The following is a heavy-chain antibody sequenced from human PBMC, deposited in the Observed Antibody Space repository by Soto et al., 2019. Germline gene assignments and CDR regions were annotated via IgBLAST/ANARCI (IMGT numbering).Heavy chain of an antibody. CDR1: GFTFSSYA. D-gene: IGHD6-6*01. CDR3: ARDRALYSSSSYFDY. Sequence: GGSLRLSCAASGFTFSSYAMHWVRQAPGKGLEWVAVISYDGSNKYYADSVKGRFTISRDNSKNTLYLQMNSLRAEDTAVYYCARDRALYSSSSYFDYWGQGTLVTVSS. CDR2: ISYDGSNK. J-gene: IGHJ4*02. V-gene: IGHV3-30-3*01.